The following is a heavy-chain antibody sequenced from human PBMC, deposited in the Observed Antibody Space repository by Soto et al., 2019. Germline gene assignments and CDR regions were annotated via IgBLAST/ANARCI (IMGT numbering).Heavy chain of an antibody. V-gene: IGHV4-39*01. CDR2: IYYSGST. Sequence: QLQLQLSGPALVRSSETFSLTCSVSGGSVRSAEYYWALTRQPPGKGLEWIGTIYYSGSTFSNPSLKSRVAMSIDTSRIQFSLEMSSVTAADTAVYYCASSRHFDLSGPIDVWGQGATGTVSS. D-gene: IGHD3-9*01. CDR1: GGSVRSAEYY. CDR3: ASSRHFDLSGPIDV. J-gene: IGHJ6*02.